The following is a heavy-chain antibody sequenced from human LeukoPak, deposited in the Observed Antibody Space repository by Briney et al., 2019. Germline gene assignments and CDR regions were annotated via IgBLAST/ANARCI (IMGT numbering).Heavy chain of an antibody. Sequence: PGGSVRLSCEASGFSFSNYWMTWVRQAPGKGLEWVADINQNGGQSYYVDSVKGRFTLSRDNAKNSLFLQLNSLRAEDTAVYYCVKNSGWYCLDYWGQGITVIVSS. CDR2: INQNGGQS. V-gene: IGHV3-7*03. CDR1: GFSFSNYW. J-gene: IGHJ4*02. CDR3: VKNSGWYCLDY. D-gene: IGHD6-13*01.